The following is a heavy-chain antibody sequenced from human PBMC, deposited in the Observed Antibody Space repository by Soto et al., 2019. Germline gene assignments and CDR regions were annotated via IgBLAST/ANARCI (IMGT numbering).Heavy chain of an antibody. J-gene: IGHJ5*02. CDR2: ISGSGGGI. Sequence: GGSLRLSCAASGFTFSSYAMSWVRQAPGKGLEWVSTISGSGGGIYYADSVKGRFTISRDNSKNTLDLQMTNLDPVDTATYYCAREGAIVPRFFDPWGQGTLVTVSS. CDR3: AREGAIVPRFFDP. CDR1: GFTFSSYA. D-gene: IGHD1-26*01. V-gene: IGHV3-23*01.